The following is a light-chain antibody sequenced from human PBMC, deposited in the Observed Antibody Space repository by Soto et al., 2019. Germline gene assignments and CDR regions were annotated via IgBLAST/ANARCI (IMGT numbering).Light chain of an antibody. CDR3: QQYDNLPLT. V-gene: IGKV1-33*01. Sequence: DIQMTQSPSTLSASVGDRVTITCRASQSISSWLAWYHQKPGKAPNLLIYDASHLATGVPSRFSGSGSGTHFTFTISSLQPEDTATYYCQQYDNLPLTFGPGTKVEI. CDR1: QSISSW. J-gene: IGKJ3*01. CDR2: DAS.